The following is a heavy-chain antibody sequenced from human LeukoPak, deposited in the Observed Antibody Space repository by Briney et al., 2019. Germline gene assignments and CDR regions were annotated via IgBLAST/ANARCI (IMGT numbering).Heavy chain of an antibody. CDR2: ISAYNGNT. J-gene: IGHJ6*03. V-gene: IGHV1-18*01. CDR1: GYTFTSYG. Sequence: ASVKVSCKASGYTFTSYGISWVRQAPGQGLEWMGWISAYNGNTNYAQKLQGRVTMTTDTSTSTAYMELRSLRSDDTAVYYCAKSRGGSGETGRFYYYYMDVWGKGTTVTVSS. D-gene: IGHD3-10*01. CDR3: AKSRGGSGETGRFYYYYMDV.